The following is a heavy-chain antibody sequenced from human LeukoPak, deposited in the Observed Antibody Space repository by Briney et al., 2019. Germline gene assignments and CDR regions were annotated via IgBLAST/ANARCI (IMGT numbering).Heavy chain of an antibody. D-gene: IGHD1-7*01. CDR1: GFTFSSYW. J-gene: IGHJ4*02. V-gene: IGHV3-33*08. Sequence: GGSLRLSCAASGFTFSSYWMTWVRQAPGKGLEWVAVIRRDGSHISYVDPVKGRFTISRDNSNNMLYLQMSSLRAEDTALYYCLREVDWKYAFDYWGRGTLVTVSS. CDR2: IRRDGSHI. CDR3: LREVDWKYAFDY.